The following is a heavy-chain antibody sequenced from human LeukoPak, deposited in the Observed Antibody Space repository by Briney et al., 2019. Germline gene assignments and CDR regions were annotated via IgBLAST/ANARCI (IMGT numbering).Heavy chain of an antibody. CDR1: GFTFSSYG. D-gene: IGHD1-1*01. CDR3: ARDLPGELGRGVFDI. CDR2: ITVTTTFI. J-gene: IGHJ3*02. Sequence: GRSLRLSCAASGFTFSSYGMHWVRQAPGKGLEWVSSITVTTTFIYYADSVKGRFTISRDNAKNSLYLQMNTLRVEDTAVYYCARDLPGELGRGVFDIWGQGTMVTVSS. V-gene: IGHV3-21*01.